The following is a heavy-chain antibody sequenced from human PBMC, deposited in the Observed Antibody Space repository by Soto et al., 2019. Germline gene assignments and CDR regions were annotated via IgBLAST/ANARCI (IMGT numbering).Heavy chain of an antibody. J-gene: IGHJ4*02. CDR2: IYYSGST. V-gene: IGHV4-31*03. CDR1: CGSNSSGASY. D-gene: IGHD4-17*01. Sequence: QVQLQESGPGLVKPSQTLSLTCTVSCGSNSSGASYWSWIRQHPGKGLECIGYIYYSGSTYYNPSPKCRVTISVDTSTITFSLKLRSVPAADTAAYCCAIKATVTTCFDYWGPGTLVTVAS. CDR3: AIKATVTTCFDY.